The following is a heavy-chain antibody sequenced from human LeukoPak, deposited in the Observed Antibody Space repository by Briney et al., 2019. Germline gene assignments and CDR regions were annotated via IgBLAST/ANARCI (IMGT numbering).Heavy chain of an antibody. CDR3: ARSYDYVWGSYRYNWFDP. CDR1: GGSISSSSYY. D-gene: IGHD3-16*02. CDR2: IYYSGST. J-gene: IGHJ5*02. V-gene: IGHV4-39*01. Sequence: SETLSLTCTVSGGSISSSSYYWGWIRQPPGKGLEWIGSIYYSGSTYYNPSLKSRVTISVDTSKNQFSLKLSSVTAADTAVYYCARSYDYVWGSYRYNWFDPWGQATLVTVSS.